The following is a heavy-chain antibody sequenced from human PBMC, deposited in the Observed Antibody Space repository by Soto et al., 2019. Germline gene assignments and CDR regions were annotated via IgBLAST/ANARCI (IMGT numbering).Heavy chain of an antibody. Sequence: QVPLVESGGGVVQPGRSLRLSCAASGFTFSSYAMHWVRQAPGKGLEWVAVISYDGSNKYYADSVKGRFTISRDNSKNTLYLQMNSRRAEDTAVYYCARDGACSSTSCYAGYYYGMDVWGQGTTVTVSS. D-gene: IGHD2-2*01. V-gene: IGHV3-30-3*01. J-gene: IGHJ6*02. CDR3: ARDGACSSTSCYAGYYYGMDV. CDR2: ISYDGSNK. CDR1: GFTFSSYA.